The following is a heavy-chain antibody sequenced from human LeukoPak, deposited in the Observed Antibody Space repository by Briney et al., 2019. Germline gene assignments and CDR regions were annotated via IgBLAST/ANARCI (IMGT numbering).Heavy chain of an antibody. CDR2: IYYSGST. J-gene: IGHJ5*02. CDR1: RGSLSSSSYY. CDR3: ARLRGVVVVAATMWFDP. Sequence: SETLSLTCIVSRGSLSSSSYYWGWIRQPPGTGREWLGCIYYSGSTYYNPSVKSRVTISLDTSKNQFSLKLSSVTAADTAVYYCARLRGVVVVAATMWFDPWGQGTLVTVSS. V-gene: IGHV4-39*01. D-gene: IGHD2-15*01.